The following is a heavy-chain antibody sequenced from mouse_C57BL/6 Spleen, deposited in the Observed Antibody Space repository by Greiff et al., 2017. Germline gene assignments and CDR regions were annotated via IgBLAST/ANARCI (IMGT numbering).Heavy chain of an antibody. J-gene: IGHJ3*01. D-gene: IGHD2-4*01. Sequence: QVQLQQPGAELVKPGASVQLSCKASGYTFTSYWMHWVKQRPGQGLEWIGMIHPNSGSTNYNEKFKSKATLTVDKSSSTAYMQLSSLTSEDSAVYYCARHDYDRAWFAYWGQGTLVTVSA. CDR1: GYTFTSYW. CDR2: IHPNSGST. CDR3: ARHDYDRAWFAY. V-gene: IGHV1-64*01.